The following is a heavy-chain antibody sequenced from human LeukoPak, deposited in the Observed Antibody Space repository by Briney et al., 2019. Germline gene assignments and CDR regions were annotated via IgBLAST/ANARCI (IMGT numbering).Heavy chain of an antibody. D-gene: IGHD3-10*01. CDR2: ISYDGSNK. J-gene: IGHJ6*04. V-gene: IGHV3-30*04. CDR1: GFTFSSYA. Sequence: GRSLRLSCAASGFTFSSYAMHWVRQAPGKGLEWVAVISYDGSNKYYADSVKGRFTISRDNSKNTLFLQMNSLRAEDTAVYYCAKAGYIWFGERDYYYYGMDVWGKGTTVTVSS. CDR3: AKAGYIWFGERDYYYYGMDV.